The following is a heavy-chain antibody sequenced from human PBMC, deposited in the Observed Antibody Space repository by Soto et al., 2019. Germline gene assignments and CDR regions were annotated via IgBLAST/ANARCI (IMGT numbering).Heavy chain of an antibody. CDR3: ARGSLSHFDY. CDR1: GFTFSSYS. J-gene: IGHJ4*02. Sequence: GGSLRLSCAASGFTFSSYSLNWVRQAPGEGLEWVSSISSSNYIYYADSVKGRFTISRDNAKNSVYLQMNSLRAEDTAVYYCARGSLSHFDYWGQGTLVTVSS. V-gene: IGHV3-21*01. CDR2: ISSSNYI.